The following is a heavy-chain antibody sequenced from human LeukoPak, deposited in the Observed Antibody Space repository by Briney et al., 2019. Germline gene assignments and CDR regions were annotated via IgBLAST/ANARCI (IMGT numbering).Heavy chain of an antibody. V-gene: IGHV1-69*06. J-gene: IGHJ4*02. CDR1: GGTFSSYA. Sequence: LVASVKVSCKASGGTFSSYAISWVRQAPGQGLEWMGGIIPIFGTANYAQKFQGRVTITADKSTSTAYMELSSLRSEDTAVYYCARGPYYYGSGRIDYWGQGTLVTVSS. D-gene: IGHD3-10*01. CDR2: IIPIFGTA. CDR3: ARGPYYYGSGRIDY.